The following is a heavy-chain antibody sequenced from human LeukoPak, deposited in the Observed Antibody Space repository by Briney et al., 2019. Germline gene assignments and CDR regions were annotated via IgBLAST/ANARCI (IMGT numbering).Heavy chain of an antibody. CDR3: AKGFYGSESFDI. J-gene: IGHJ3*02. Sequence: PGGSLRLSCAASGFTFSSYAMSWVRQAPGKGLEWVSGISNSGGSTYYADSVKGRFTISRDNSKNTLYLQMNSLRAEDTAVYYCAKGFYGSESFDIWGQGTMVTVSS. D-gene: IGHD3-10*01. V-gene: IGHV3-23*01. CDR1: GFTFSSYA. CDR2: ISNSGGST.